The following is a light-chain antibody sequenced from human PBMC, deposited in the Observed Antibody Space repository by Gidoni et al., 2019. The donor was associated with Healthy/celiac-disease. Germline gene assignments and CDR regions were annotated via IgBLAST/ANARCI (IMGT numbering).Light chain of an antibody. Sequence: DIQMTQPPSSLSASVGDRVTITCRASQSISSYLNWYQQKPGKAPKLLIYAASSLQSGVPSRFSVSGSGTDFTLTIISLQPEDFATYYCQQSYSTPWTFGQGTKVEIK. CDR1: QSISSY. CDR3: QQSYSTPWT. J-gene: IGKJ1*01. V-gene: IGKV1-39*01. CDR2: AAS.